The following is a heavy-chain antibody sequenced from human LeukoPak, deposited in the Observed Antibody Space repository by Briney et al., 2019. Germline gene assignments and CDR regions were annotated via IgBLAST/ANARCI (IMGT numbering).Heavy chain of an antibody. CDR2: ILYSGTTT. J-gene: IGHJ4*02. D-gene: IGHD1-1*01. V-gene: IGHV4-59*01. Sequence: SETLSLTCTVSGGSISPYYWSWIRQTPGKGLEWIGYILYSGTTTNYNPSLKSRVTIPVDTSKKQCYLKLSSVTAADTAVYYCARVGDWNDLVYWGQGTLVSVSS. CDR3: ARVGDWNDLVY. CDR1: GGSISPYY.